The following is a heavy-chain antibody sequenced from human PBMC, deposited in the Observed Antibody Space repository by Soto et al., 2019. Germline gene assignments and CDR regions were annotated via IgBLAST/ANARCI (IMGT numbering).Heavy chain of an antibody. V-gene: IGHV3-48*03. CDR1: GFTFSSYE. J-gene: IGHJ6*02. Sequence: GGSLRLSCAASGFTFSSYEMNWVRQAPGKGLEWVSYISSSGSTIYYADSVKGRFTISRDNAKNSLYLQMNSLRAEDTAVYYCARDREYSSSYFGTYYYYGMDVWGQGTTVTVSS. D-gene: IGHD6-6*01. CDR2: ISSSGSTI. CDR3: ARDREYSSSYFGTYYYYGMDV.